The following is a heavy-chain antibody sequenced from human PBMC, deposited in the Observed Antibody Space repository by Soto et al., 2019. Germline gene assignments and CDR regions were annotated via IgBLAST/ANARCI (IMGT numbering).Heavy chain of an antibody. CDR3: ASDSYGSLGLDY. CDR1: GGSISSGGYY. D-gene: IGHD5-18*01. Sequence: PSETLSLTCTVSGGSISSGGYYWSWIRQHPGKGLEWIGYIYYSGSTYYNPSLKSRVTISVDTSKNQFSLKLGSVTAADTAVYYCASDSYGSLGLDYWGQGTLVTVSS. V-gene: IGHV4-31*03. CDR2: IYYSGST. J-gene: IGHJ4*02.